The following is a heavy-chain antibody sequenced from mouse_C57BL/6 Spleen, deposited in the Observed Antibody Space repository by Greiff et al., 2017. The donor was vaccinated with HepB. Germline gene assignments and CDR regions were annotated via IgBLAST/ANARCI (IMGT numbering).Heavy chain of an antibody. CDR2: ISSGGDYI. Sequence: EVQGVESGEGLVKPGGSLKLSCAASGFTFSSYAMSWVRQTPEKRLEWVAYISSGGDYIYYADTVKGRFTISRDNARNTLYLQMSSLKSEDTAMYYCTRDHNFLYYAMDYWGQGTSVTVSS. D-gene: IGHD1-3*01. CDR1: GFTFSSYA. J-gene: IGHJ4*01. CDR3: TRDHNFLYYAMDY. V-gene: IGHV5-9-1*02.